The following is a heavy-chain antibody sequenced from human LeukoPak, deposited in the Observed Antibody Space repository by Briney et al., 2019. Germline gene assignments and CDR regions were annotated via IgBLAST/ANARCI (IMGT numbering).Heavy chain of an antibody. V-gene: IGHV3-48*03. J-gene: IGHJ6*02. CDR1: GFTFSSYE. Sequence: GGSLRLSCAASGFTFSSYEMNWVRQAPGKGLEWVSYISSGSTIYYADSVKGRFTISRDNAKNSLYLQMNSLRAEDTAVYYCARDRNIVVVPAAMKYYYYYGMDVWGQGTTVTVSS. CDR2: ISSGSTI. D-gene: IGHD2-2*01. CDR3: ARDRNIVVVPAAMKYYYYYGMDV.